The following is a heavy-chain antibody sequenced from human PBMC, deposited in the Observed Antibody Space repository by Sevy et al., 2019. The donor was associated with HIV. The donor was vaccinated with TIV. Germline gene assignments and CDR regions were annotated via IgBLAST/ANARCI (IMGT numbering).Heavy chain of an antibody. V-gene: IGHV3-9*01. CDR2: ISWNSGSI. D-gene: IGHD7-27*01. CDR1: GFTFDDYA. Sequence: GGSLRLSCAASGFTFDDYAMHWVRQAPGKGLEWVSGISWNSGSIGYADSVKGRFTISRDNAKNSLYLQMNSLRAEDTALYYCAKTGARRGFYYYYYMDVWGKGTTVTVSS. J-gene: IGHJ6*03. CDR3: AKTGARRGFYYYYYMDV.